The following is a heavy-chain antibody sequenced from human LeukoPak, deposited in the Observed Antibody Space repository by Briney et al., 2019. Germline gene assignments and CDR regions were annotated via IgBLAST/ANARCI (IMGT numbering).Heavy chain of an antibody. CDR2: IYYSGST. D-gene: IGHD3-22*01. CDR1: GGSISSYY. V-gene: IGHV4-59*01. J-gene: IGHJ5*02. CDR3: ARSYDSSGYYEIDWFDP. Sequence: SETLSLTCTVSGGSISSYYWSWIRQPPGKGLEWIGYIYYSGSTNYNPSLKSRVTISVDTSKNQFSLKLSSVTAADTAVYYCARSYDSSGYYEIDWFDPWGQGTLVTVSS.